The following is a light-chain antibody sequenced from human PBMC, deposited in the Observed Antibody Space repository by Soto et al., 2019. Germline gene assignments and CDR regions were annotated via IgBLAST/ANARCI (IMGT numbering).Light chain of an antibody. CDR1: SNDIGTYKY. J-gene: IGLJ1*01. CDR2: EVS. V-gene: IGLV2-14*01. CDR3: SSYTTSSPCV. Sequence: QSALTQPTSVSGSPGQSITISCTGNSNDIGTYKYVSWYQQYPGKAPKLMMYEVSNRPSGVSNRFSGSKSGNTASLTISGLQAEDEADYYCSSYTTSSPCVFGTGTKATVL.